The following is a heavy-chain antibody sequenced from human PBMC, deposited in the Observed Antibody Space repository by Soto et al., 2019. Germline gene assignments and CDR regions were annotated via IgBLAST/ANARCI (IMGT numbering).Heavy chain of an antibody. V-gene: IGHV4-31*03. Sequence: PSETLSLTCTVSGGSINSGGYYWSWIRQHPGKGLEWIGYIYYSGSTYYNPSLKSRVTISVDTSKNQFSLKLSSVTAADTAVYYCARDGDGYPGAFDIWGQGTMVTVSS. CDR1: GGSINSGGYY. D-gene: IGHD5-12*01. CDR3: ARDGDGYPGAFDI. CDR2: IYYSGST. J-gene: IGHJ3*02.